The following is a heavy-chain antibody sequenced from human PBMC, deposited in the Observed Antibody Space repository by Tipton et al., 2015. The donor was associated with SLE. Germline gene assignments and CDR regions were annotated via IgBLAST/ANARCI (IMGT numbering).Heavy chain of an antibody. J-gene: IGHJ3*02. CDR2: ISGSGGST. CDR3: ARVPDAFDI. Sequence: SLRLSCAASGFTFSSYAMNWVRQAPGKGLEWVSAISGSGGSTYYADSVKGRFTISRDNAKNSLYLQMNSLRAEDTAVYYCARVPDAFDIWGQGTMVTVSS. V-gene: IGHV3-23*01. CDR1: GFTFSSYA.